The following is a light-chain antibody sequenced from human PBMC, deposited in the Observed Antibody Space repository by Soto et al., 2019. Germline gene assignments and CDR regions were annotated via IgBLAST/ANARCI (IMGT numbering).Light chain of an antibody. J-gene: IGLJ2*01. CDR2: SNN. V-gene: IGLV1-47*02. CDR3: AACYYSLSGHVV. CDR1: SSNIGSNY. Sequence: QSVLTQPPSASGTPGQRVTISCSGSSSNIGSNYVYWYQHLPGTAPNLLINSNNHSPSGVPYRFSGSNSDTSASLAISGLGSEAEADYYCAACYYSLSGHVVFGGGTKLTVL.